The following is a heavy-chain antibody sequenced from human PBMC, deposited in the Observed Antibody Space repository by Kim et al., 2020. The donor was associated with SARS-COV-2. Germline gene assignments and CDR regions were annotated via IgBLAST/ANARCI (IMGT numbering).Heavy chain of an antibody. Sequence: GGSLRLSCAASGFTFSSYSMNWVRQAPGKGLEWVSSISSSSSYIYYADSVKGRFTISRDNAKNSLYLQMNSLRAEDTAVYYCARDWAGYCSSTSCRDYWGQGTLVTFSS. CDR2: ISSSSSYI. J-gene: IGHJ4*02. CDR1: GFTFSSYS. CDR3: ARDWAGYCSSTSCRDY. D-gene: IGHD2-2*01. V-gene: IGHV3-21*01.